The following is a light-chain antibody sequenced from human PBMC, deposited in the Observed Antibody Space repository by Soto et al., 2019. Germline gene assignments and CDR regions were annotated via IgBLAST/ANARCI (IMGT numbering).Light chain of an antibody. CDR3: QQYNSNSWT. Sequence: DIPLTQSPSFLSASVGDRVTLTCRASQGIGSYLAWYQQKPGKAPKLLIYAASSLQSGVPSRFSGSGSGTEFTLTISSLQPDDFATYYCQQYNSNSWTFGQGAKVDIK. J-gene: IGKJ1*01. CDR1: QGIGSY. CDR2: AAS. V-gene: IGKV1-9*01.